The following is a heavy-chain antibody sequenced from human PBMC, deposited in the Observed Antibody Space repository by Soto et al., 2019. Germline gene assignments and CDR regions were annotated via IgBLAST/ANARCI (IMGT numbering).Heavy chain of an antibody. D-gene: IGHD5-12*01. V-gene: IGHV3-43*02. CDR3: AKDIGDGYNLGFFDY. Sequence: GGLRRLSFAASGFTFADSAMHGCRQAPGKGLEWVSLISGDGGSTYYAESVKGRFTISRDNSKNSLYLQMNSLRTEDTALYYCAKDIGDGYNLGFFDYWGKGTRVTVSS. CDR1: GFTFADSA. CDR2: ISGDGGST. J-gene: IGHJ4*02.